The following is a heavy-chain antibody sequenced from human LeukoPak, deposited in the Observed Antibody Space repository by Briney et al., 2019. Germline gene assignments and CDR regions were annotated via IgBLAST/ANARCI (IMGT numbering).Heavy chain of an antibody. Sequence: ASVKVSCKASGGTFSSYAISWVRQAPGQGLEWMGGISPIFGTANYAQRYQGRVTITTDESTSTAYMELSSLRSEDTAVYYCARGMLATVSPDAFDIWGQGTMVTVSS. CDR2: ISPIFGTA. D-gene: IGHD4-17*01. J-gene: IGHJ3*02. CDR1: GGTFSSYA. V-gene: IGHV1-69*05. CDR3: ARGMLATVSPDAFDI.